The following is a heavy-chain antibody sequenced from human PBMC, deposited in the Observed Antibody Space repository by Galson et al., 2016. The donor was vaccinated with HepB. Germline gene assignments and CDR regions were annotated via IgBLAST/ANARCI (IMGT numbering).Heavy chain of an antibody. J-gene: IGHJ6*02. CDR2: ISGSNSYA. V-gene: IGHV3-11*06. CDR3: ARGGYGDSPTYYYHGFDV. D-gene: IGHD4-17*01. Sequence: SLRLSCAASGFSFSDYYMSWIRQAPGKGLEWISYISGSNSYAKYADSVKGRLTISRDNAKNSLFLQMNCLRAEDTAVYYCARGGYGDSPTYYYHGFDVWGQGTTVTVSS. CDR1: GFSFSDYY.